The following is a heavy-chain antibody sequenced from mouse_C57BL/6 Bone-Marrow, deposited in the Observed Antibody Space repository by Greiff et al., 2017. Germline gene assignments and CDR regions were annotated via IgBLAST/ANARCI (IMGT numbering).Heavy chain of an antibody. Sequence: QVQLQQPGAELVKPGASVKLSCKASGYTFTSYWMQWVKQRPGQGLEWIGEIDPSDSYTNYNQKFKGKATLTVDTSSSTANMQLCSLTAEDSAVYDCARSGSAYWGQGTLVTVSA. V-gene: IGHV1-50*01. CDR1: GYTFTSYW. CDR2: IDPSDSYT. CDR3: ARSGSAY. J-gene: IGHJ3*01. D-gene: IGHD3-2*02.